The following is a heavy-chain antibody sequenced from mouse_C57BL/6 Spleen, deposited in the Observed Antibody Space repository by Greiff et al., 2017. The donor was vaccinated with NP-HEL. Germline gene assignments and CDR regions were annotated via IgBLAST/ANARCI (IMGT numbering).Heavy chain of an antibody. Sequence: EVQLVESGGGLVQPNGSLKLSCAASGFTFNTYAMHWVRQAPGTGLEWVARIRSKSSNYATYYADSVKDRFTISRDDSPTIIYLQMKNLKTEDTAMYYCVRDQGGYYYGSSWYVDVWGTGTTVTVSS. CDR3: VRDQGGYYYGSSWYVDV. J-gene: IGHJ1*03. CDR1: GFTFNTYA. D-gene: IGHD1-1*01. V-gene: IGHV10-3*01. CDR2: IRSKSSNYAT.